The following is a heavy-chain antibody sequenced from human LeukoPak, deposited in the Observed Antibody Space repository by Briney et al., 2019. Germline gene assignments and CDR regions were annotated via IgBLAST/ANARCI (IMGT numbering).Heavy chain of an antibody. CDR2: INPNIGDT. J-gene: IGHJ4*02. Sequence: ASVKVSCKASGYTFTGYYMHWVRQAPGQGLEWMGWINPNIGDTNYAQKFQGRVTMTRDTSTSTAYMELSRLRFVDTAVYYCARINSSRWYDFWGQGTLVTVSS. D-gene: IGHD6-13*01. CDR3: ARINSSRWYDF. CDR1: GYTFTGYY. V-gene: IGHV1-2*02.